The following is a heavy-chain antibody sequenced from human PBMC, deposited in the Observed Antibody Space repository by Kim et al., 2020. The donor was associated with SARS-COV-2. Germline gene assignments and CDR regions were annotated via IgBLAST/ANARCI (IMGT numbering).Heavy chain of an antibody. V-gene: IGHV4-59*01. CDR3: ARDSDYGMDV. Sequence: ESTNYNPFFKSRVTISLDTSKSQLSLGLNSVTAADTAVYYCARDSDYGMDVWGQGTTVTVSS. CDR2: EST. J-gene: IGHJ6*02.